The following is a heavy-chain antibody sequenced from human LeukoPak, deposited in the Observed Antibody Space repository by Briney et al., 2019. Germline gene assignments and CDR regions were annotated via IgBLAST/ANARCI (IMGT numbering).Heavy chain of an antibody. D-gene: IGHD3-9*01. V-gene: IGHV4-39*02. CDR2: IYYSGST. CDR1: GGSISSSSYY. J-gene: IGHJ5*02. CDR3: ARDTQARNLIDP. Sequence: SETLSLTCTVSGGSISSSSYYWGWIRQPPGKGLEWIGSIYYSGSTYYNPSLKSRVTISVDTSKNQFSLKLSSVTAADTAVYYCARDTQARNLIDPWGQGILVTVSS.